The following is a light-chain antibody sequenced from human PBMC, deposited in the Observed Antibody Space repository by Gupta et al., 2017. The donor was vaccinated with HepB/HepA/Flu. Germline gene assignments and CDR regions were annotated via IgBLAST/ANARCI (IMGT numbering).Light chain of an antibody. CDR2: YNN. J-gene: IGLJ3*02. V-gene: IGLV1-44*01. CDR1: SSNIGSNT. CDR3: AAWDGSLKGWV. Sequence: QSVLTQPPSASGTPGRRVTIFCSGSSSNIGSNTVNWYQQLPGTAPKLLIYYNNQRPSGVPDRFSGSKSGTSASLAISGLQSDDEADYYCAAWDGSLKGWVFGGGTKLTVL.